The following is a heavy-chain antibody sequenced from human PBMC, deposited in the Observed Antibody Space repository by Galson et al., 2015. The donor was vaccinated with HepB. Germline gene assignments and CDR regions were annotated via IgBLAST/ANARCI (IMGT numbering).Heavy chain of an antibody. D-gene: IGHD6-19*01. CDR2: ISYTGFT. V-gene: IGHV4-39*02. CDR3: ASHRGYTSGWSDY. CDR1: GGSISSNTYY. Sequence: SETLSLTCTVSGGSISSNTYYWGWIRQNPGKGLEWFGSISYTGFTYKNRSLKSRVTISVDTTKNHFYLKLSSVTAADTAVYYCASHRGYTSGWSDYWGQGTLVTVSS. J-gene: IGHJ4*02.